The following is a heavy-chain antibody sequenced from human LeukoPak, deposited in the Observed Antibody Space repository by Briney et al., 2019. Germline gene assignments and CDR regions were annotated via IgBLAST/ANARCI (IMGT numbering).Heavy chain of an antibody. CDR2: INHSGST. CDR1: GGSISSSSYY. Sequence: PSETLSLTCTVSGGSISSSSYYWSWIRQPPGKGLEWIGEINHSGSTNYNPSLKSRVTISVDTSKNQFSLKLSSVTAADTAVYYCARRPYYYGSGSYYIPARLSYFDYWGQGTLVTVSS. D-gene: IGHD3-10*01. CDR3: ARRPYYYGSGSYYIPARLSYFDY. V-gene: IGHV4-39*07. J-gene: IGHJ4*02.